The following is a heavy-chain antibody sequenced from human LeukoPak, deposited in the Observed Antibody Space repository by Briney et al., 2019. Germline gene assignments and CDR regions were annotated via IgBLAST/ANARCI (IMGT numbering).Heavy chain of an antibody. Sequence: GGSLRLSCAASGFTFDDYAMHWVRQAPGKGLEWVSGISWNSGSIGYADSVKGRFTISRDNAKNSLYLQMNSLRAEDTALYYCAKKGGSGSWGGAPTGWFDIWGQGTMVTVSS. D-gene: IGHD6-13*01. CDR2: ISWNSGSI. V-gene: IGHV3-9*01. J-gene: IGHJ3*02. CDR3: AKKGGSGSWGGAPTGWFDI. CDR1: GFTFDDYA.